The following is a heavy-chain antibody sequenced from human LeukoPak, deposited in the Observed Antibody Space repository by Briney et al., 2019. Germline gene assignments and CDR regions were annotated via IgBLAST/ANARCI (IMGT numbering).Heavy chain of an antibody. D-gene: IGHD3-22*01. CDR3: ARSIYDSSGYYHYFDC. CDR1: GFTVSSNY. V-gene: IGHV3-53*05. Sequence: GGSLRLSCAASGFTVSSNYMSWVRQAPGKGLEWVSVIYSGGSTYYADSVKGRFTISRDNSKNTLYLQMNSLRAEDTAVYYCARSIYDSSGYYHYFDCWGQGTLVTVSS. J-gene: IGHJ4*02. CDR2: IYSGGST.